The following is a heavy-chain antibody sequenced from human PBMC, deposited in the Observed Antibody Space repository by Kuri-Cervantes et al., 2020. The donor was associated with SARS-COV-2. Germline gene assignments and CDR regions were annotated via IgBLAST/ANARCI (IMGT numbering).Heavy chain of an antibody. CDR3: TRHVRVGVVGATSENDY. V-gene: IGHV3-73*01. Sequence: GESLKISCAASGFTFSGSAMHWVRQASGKGLEWVGRIRSNANSYATAYAASVKGRFTISRDDSKNTAYLQMNSLKTEDTAVYYCTRHVRVGVVGATSENDYWGQGTLVTVSS. J-gene: IGHJ4*02. CDR1: GFTFSGSA. D-gene: IGHD1-26*01. CDR2: IRSNANSYAT.